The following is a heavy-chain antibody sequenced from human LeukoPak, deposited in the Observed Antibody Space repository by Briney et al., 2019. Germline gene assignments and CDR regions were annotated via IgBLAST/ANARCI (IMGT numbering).Heavy chain of an antibody. J-gene: IGHJ6*02. D-gene: IGHD2-2*01. CDR2: IYYSGST. Sequence: PSETLSLTCTVSGGSISSGGYYWSWIRQHPGKGLEWIGYIYYSGSTYYNPSLKSRVTISVDTSKNQFSLKLSSVTAADTAVYYCARAYANCSSTSCYAESYYYYGMDVWGQGTTVTVSS. V-gene: IGHV4-31*03. CDR1: GGSISSGGYY. CDR3: ARAYANCSSTSCYAESYYYYGMDV.